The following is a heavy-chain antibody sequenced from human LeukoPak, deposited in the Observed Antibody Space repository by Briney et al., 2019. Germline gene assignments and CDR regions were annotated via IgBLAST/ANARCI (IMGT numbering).Heavy chain of an antibody. CDR3: TGGSGWYSPDY. CDR2: IGNKANSYAT. CDR1: GFTFSASV. D-gene: IGHD6-19*01. Sequence: GGSLRLSCAASGFTFSASVMHWVRQASGKGLEWVGRIGNKANSYATVYAASVKGRFTISRDDSKNTAYLQMNRLKTEDTAVYYCTGGSGWYSPDYWGQGTLVTVSA. V-gene: IGHV3-73*01. J-gene: IGHJ4*02.